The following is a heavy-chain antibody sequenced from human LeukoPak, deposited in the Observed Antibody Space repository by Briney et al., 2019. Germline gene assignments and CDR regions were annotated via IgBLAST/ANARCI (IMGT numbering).Heavy chain of an antibody. D-gene: IGHD3-3*01. V-gene: IGHV1-18*01. CDR3: ARATYYDFWSGYFSNHGNYYYYMDV. CDR2: ISADTVNT. J-gene: IGHJ6*03. Sequence: GASVKVSCKATGYTFSSFGISWVRQAPGQGLEWLGWISADTVNTKYTEKLQGRVTMTRDTSTSTAYMELRSLRSEDTAVYYCARATYYDFWSGYFSNHGNYYYYMDVWGKGTTVTVSS. CDR1: GYTFSSFG.